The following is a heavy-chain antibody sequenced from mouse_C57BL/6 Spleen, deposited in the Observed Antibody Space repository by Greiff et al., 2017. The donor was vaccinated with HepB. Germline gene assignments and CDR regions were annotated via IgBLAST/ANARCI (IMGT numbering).Heavy chain of an antibody. D-gene: IGHD2-3*01. Sequence: VHVKQSVAELVRPGASVKLSCTASGFNIKNTYMHWVKQRPEQGLEWIGRIDPANGNTKYAPKFQGKATITADTSSNTAYLQLSSLISEDTAIYYCARDGYYSYYAMDYWGQGTSVTVSS. CDR2: IDPANGNT. CDR3: ARDGYYSYYAMDY. V-gene: IGHV14-3*01. CDR1: GFNIKNTY. J-gene: IGHJ4*01.